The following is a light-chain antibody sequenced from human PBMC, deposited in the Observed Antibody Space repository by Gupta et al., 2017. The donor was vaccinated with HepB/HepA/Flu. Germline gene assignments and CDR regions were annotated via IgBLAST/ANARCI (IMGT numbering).Light chain of an antibody. Sequence: DFQMTQSPSSLSASVGDRVTITCRASQKITKYLNWYQHKPGKAPNLLIYGASTLQSGVPSRFSGSGSGTDFTLTISRRQPEDFATYYCQHRDNIPSTFGQGTKVHIK. CDR3: QHRDNIPST. CDR1: QKITKY. J-gene: IGKJ2*01. CDR2: GAS. V-gene: IGKV1-39*01.